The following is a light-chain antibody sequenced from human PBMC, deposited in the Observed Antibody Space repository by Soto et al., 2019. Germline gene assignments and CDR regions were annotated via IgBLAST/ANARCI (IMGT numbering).Light chain of an antibody. J-gene: IGLJ1*01. Sequence: QSVLTQPPSVSGAPGQRATISCTGSSSNIGAGYDVHWYQQFPGTAPKLLIYGNSNRPSGVPDRFSGSKSGTSASLAITGLQAEDEADYYCSSYTSSSTLFGTGTKVTVL. CDR1: SSNIGAGYD. V-gene: IGLV1-40*01. CDR2: GNS. CDR3: SSYTSSSTL.